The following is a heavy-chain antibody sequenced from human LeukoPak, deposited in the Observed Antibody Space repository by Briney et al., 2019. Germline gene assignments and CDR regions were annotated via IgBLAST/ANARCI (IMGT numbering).Heavy chain of an antibody. CDR3: AKAPPHSYSGSYEGGDY. D-gene: IGHD1-26*01. Sequence: GGSLRLSCAASGFTFSSYSMNWVRQAPGKGLEWVSSISSSSSYIYYADSVKGRFTISRDNAKNSLYLQMNSLRAEDTAVYYCAKAPPHSYSGSYEGGDYWGQGTLVTVSS. V-gene: IGHV3-21*04. CDR1: GFTFSSYS. J-gene: IGHJ4*02. CDR2: ISSSSSYI.